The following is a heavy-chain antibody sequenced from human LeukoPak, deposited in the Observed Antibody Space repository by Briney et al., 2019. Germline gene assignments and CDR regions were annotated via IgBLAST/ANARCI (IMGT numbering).Heavy chain of an antibody. CDR3: ARLGGGDYYFDY. J-gene: IGHJ4*02. Sequence: ASVKVSCKASGYTFTSYYMPWVRQAPGQGLEWMGIINPSGGSTSYAQKFQGRVTMTRDTSTSTVYMELSSLRSEDTAVYYCARLGGGDYYFDYWGQGTLVTVSS. V-gene: IGHV1-46*01. CDR2: INPSGGST. CDR1: GYTFTSYY. D-gene: IGHD2-21*02.